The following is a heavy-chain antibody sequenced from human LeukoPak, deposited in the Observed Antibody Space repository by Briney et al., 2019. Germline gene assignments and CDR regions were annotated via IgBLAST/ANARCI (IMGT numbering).Heavy chain of an antibody. CDR1: GFTFSNYA. Sequence: GGSLRLSCAAPGFTFSNYAMSWVRQAPGQGLEWVSTITGGGGSTYYADSVKGRLTISRDDFKNTLYLQMSSLRDEDTAVYYCTTYSRSLDYWGQGTLVTVSS. J-gene: IGHJ4*02. V-gene: IGHV3-23*01. CDR2: ITGGGGST. CDR3: TTYSRSLDY. D-gene: IGHD1-26*01.